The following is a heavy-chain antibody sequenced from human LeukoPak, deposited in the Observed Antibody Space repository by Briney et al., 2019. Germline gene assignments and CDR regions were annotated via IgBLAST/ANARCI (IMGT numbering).Heavy chain of an antibody. V-gene: IGHV4-39*01. D-gene: IGHD6-19*01. CDR2: IYHSGST. CDR1: GGSISSSNYY. CDR3: ARPYSIDWPRSAFAI. Sequence: PSETLSLTCTVSGGSISSSNYYWGWIRQPPGKGLEWIGSIYHSGSTYYNPSLKSRVTVSVDTSKNQFSLKLSSVTAADTAVYYCARPYSIDWPRSAFAIWGQGTMVTVSS. J-gene: IGHJ3*02.